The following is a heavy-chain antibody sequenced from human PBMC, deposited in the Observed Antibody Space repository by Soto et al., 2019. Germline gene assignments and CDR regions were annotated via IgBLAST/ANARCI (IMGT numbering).Heavy chain of an antibody. CDR3: ARYSNYGYYYYYMDV. CDR2: ISSSSSYI. Sequence: GGTLSLSCAASGFTFSSYSMNWVRQAPGKGLEWVSSISSSSSYIYYADSVKGRFTISRDNSKNTLYLQMNSLRAEDTAVYYCARYSNYGYYYYYMDVWGKGTTVTVSS. J-gene: IGHJ6*03. CDR1: GFTFSSYS. D-gene: IGHD4-4*01. V-gene: IGHV3-21*01.